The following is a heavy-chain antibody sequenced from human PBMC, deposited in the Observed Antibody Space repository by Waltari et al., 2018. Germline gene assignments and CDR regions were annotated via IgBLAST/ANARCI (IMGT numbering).Heavy chain of an antibody. CDR3: AREVGDWSDALGY. D-gene: IGHD1-1*01. J-gene: IGHJ4*02. CDR1: GFIVSSKY. Sequence: EVQLVESGGGLIQPGGSLRLSCAASGFIVSSKYMSWVRQDPGKGLECISVIYSGGSTYYADSVKGRFTISRDNSKNTVFLQMNSLRAEDTAVYYCAREVGDWSDALGYWGQGTLVTVSS. V-gene: IGHV3-53*01. CDR2: IYSGGST.